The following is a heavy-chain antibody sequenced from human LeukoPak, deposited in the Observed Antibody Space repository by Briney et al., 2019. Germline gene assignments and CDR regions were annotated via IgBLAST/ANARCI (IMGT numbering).Heavy chain of an antibody. Sequence: SETLSLTCTVSGGSISSHYWSWIRQPPGKGLEWIGYIYYRGSTNYNPSLKSRVTISVDTSKNQFSLKLSSVTAADTAVYYCARVAVLRFLEWLSQPYYYYMDVWGKGTTVTVSS. V-gene: IGHV4-59*11. D-gene: IGHD3-3*01. J-gene: IGHJ6*03. CDR1: GGSISSHY. CDR2: IYYRGST. CDR3: ARVAVLRFLEWLSQPYYYYMDV.